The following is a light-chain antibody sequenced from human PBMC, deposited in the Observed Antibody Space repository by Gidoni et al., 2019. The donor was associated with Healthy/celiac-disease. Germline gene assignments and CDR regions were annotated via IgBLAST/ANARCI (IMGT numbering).Light chain of an antibody. CDR3: QQSYRTAST. CDR2: AAS. Sequence: DIQMPQSPSSLSASVGDRVTITCRASQSISSYLNWYQQKPGKAPKLLIYAASSLQSGVPSSFSGNGSGKDFIRTISSLQPEDCATYYCQQSYRTASTLGQGTRLETK. V-gene: IGKV1-39*01. J-gene: IGKJ5*01. CDR1: QSISSY.